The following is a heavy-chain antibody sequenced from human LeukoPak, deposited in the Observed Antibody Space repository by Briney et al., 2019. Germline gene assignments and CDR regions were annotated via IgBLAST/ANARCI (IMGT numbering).Heavy chain of an antibody. CDR3: AKESAAGQILWFGELSPFDY. CDR2: IRYDGSNK. J-gene: IGHJ4*02. CDR1: GFTFSSYG. Sequence: GGSLRLSCAASGFTFSSYGMHWVRQAPGKGLEWVAFIRYDGSNKYYADSVKGRFTISRDNSKNTLYLQMNSLRAEDTAVYYCAKESAAGQILWFGELSPFDYWSQGTLVTVSS. V-gene: IGHV3-30*02. D-gene: IGHD3-10*01.